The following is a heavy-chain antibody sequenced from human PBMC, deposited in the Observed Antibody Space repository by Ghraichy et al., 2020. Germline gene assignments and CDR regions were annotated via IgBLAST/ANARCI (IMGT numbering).Heavy chain of an antibody. V-gene: IGHV3-33*05. CDR1: GFTFSSYG. Sequence: SCAASGFTFSSYGMHWVRQAPGKGLDWVAVITNDGRLKYSADSVEGRFSISRDNSKNTLYLEMNSLRAEDTAVYYCARDNSSSLDYWGQGTLVTVSS. CDR3: ARDNSSSLDY. CDR2: ITNDGRLK. J-gene: IGHJ4*02. D-gene: IGHD6-6*01.